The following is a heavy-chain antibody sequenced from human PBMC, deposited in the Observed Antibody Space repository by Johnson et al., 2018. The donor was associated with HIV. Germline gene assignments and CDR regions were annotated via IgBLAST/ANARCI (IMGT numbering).Heavy chain of an antibody. J-gene: IGHJ3*02. CDR2: ISWDGGST. CDR1: GFTFDDYT. Sequence: VQLVESGGGLVQPGGSLRLSCAASGFTFDDYTMHWVRQAPGKGLEWVSLISWDGGSTYYADSVKGRFTISRDNSKNSLYLQMNSLRAEDTAVYYCAKDEALGWELDPDAFDIWGQGTMVTVSS. D-gene: IGHD1-26*01. CDR3: AKDEALGWELDPDAFDI. V-gene: IGHV3-43*01.